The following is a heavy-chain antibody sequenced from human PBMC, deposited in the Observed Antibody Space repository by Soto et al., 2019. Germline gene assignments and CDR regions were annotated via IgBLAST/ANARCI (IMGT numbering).Heavy chain of an antibody. J-gene: IGHJ4*02. D-gene: IGHD2-2*01. CDR1: GGSISSSSYY. CDR2: IYYSGST. V-gene: IGHV4-39*01. Sequence: TSETLSLTCTVSGGSISSSSYYWGWIRQPPGKRLEWIGSIYYSGSTYYNPSLKSRVTISVDTSKNQFSLKLSSVTAADTAVYYCARRGVFPLGYCSSTSCPYYFDYWGQGTLVTVSS. CDR3: ARRGVFPLGYCSSTSCPYYFDY.